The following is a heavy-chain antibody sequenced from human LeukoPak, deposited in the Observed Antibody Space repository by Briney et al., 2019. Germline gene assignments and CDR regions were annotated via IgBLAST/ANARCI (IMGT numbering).Heavy chain of an antibody. D-gene: IGHD1-1*01. CDR2: ISAYNGNT. CDR1: GYTFTSYG. Sequence: ASVKVSCKASGYTFTSYGISWVRQAPGQGLEWMGWISAYNGNTNYAQKLQGRVTMTTDTSTSTAYMELRSLGSDDTAVYYCARGYNWNDVPKGFDYWGQGTLVTVSS. V-gene: IGHV1-18*04. J-gene: IGHJ4*02. CDR3: ARGYNWNDVPKGFDY.